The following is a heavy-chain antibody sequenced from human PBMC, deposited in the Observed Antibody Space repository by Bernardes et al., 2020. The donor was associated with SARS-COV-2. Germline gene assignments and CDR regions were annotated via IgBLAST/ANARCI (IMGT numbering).Heavy chain of an antibody. CDR1: GGTFSSYA. D-gene: IGHD6-19*01. V-gene: IGHV1-69*04. Sequence: SVKVSCKASGGTFSSYAISWVRQAPGQGLEWMGRIIPILGIANYAQKFQGRVTITADKSTSTAYMELSSLRSEDTAVYYCASWRGGWMFYTKTEYFQHWGQGTLVTVSS. CDR2: IIPILGIA. CDR3: ASWRGGWMFYTKTEYFQH. J-gene: IGHJ1*01.